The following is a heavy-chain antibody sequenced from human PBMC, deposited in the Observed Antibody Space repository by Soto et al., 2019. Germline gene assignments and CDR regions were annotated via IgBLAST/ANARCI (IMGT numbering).Heavy chain of an antibody. J-gene: IGHJ6*03. CDR2: IYYSGST. CDR1: GGSISSYY. V-gene: IGHV4-59*08. Sequence: SETLSLTCTVSGGSISSYYWSWIRQPPGKGLEWIGYIYYSGSTNYNPSLKSRVTISVDTSKNQFSLKLSSVTAADTAVYYCARRGLDYGDFGGIFYYYYYMDVWGKGTTVTVSS. CDR3: ARRGLDYGDFGGIFYYYYYMDV. D-gene: IGHD4-17*01.